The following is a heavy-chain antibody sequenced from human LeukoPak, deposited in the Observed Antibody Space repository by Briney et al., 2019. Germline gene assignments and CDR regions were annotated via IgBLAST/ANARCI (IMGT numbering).Heavy chain of an antibody. CDR2: MNPNSGNT. Sequence: ASVKVSCKASGYTFTSYDINWVRQATGQGLEWMGWMNPNSGNTGYAQEFQGRVTMTRNTSISTAYMELSSLRSEDTAVYYCARGRRGYCSSTSCYYYYYMDVWGKGTTVTISS. V-gene: IGHV1-8*01. D-gene: IGHD2-2*01. CDR3: ARGRRGYCSSTSCYYYYYMDV. J-gene: IGHJ6*03. CDR1: GYTFTSYD.